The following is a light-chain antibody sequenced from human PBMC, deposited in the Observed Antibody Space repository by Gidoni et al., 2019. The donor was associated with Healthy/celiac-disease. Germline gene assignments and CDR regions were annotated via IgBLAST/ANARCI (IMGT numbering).Light chain of an antibody. Sequence: QSALTQPAPVSGSPGQSITISCTGTSSDVWSYNLVSWYQQHPGKAPKLMIYEGSKRPSGVSNRFSGSKSGNTASLTISGLQAEDEADYYCCSYAGSSTWVFGGGTKLTVL. V-gene: IGLV2-23*01. CDR1: SSDVWSYNL. CDR2: EGS. CDR3: CSYAGSSTWV. J-gene: IGLJ3*02.